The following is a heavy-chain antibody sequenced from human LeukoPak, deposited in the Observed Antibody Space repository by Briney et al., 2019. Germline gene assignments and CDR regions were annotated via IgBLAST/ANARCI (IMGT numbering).Heavy chain of an antibody. Sequence: PGGSLRLSCAASGFTLSHYYMTWIRQAPGKGLEWLSCISSSGDTIYYADFVKGRFTVSRDNAENSLYLQMNSLRAEDTAMYYCARQGSEIDYWGQGTLVTVSS. CDR1: GFTLSHYY. CDR3: ARQGSEIDY. CDR2: ISSSGDTI. V-gene: IGHV3-11*01. J-gene: IGHJ4*02.